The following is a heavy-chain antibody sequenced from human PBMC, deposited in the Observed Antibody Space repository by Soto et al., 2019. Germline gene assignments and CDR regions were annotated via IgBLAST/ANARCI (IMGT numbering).Heavy chain of an antibody. Sequence: ASVKVSSKASGYGFTAYGLAWLRQAPGQRPEWLGWVVTSNTNTNYAQKFQGRVTMTTDRSTSTAYLELRSLRSDDTAVYYCARDLDGSGSYYTDYWSQGTLVTVS. J-gene: IGHJ4*02. CDR3: ARDLDGSGSYYTDY. V-gene: IGHV1-18*01. D-gene: IGHD3-10*01. CDR1: GYGFTAYG. CDR2: VVTSNTNT.